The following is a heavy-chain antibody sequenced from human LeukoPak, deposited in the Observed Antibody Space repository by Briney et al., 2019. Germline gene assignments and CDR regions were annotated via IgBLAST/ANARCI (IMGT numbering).Heavy chain of an antibody. D-gene: IGHD4-11*01. CDR3: ARDLYVYSNSPPYYYYGMDV. Sequence: PGGSLRLSCAASGFTVSSNYMSWVRQAPGKGLEWVSVIYSGGSTYYADSVKGRFTISRHNSKNTLYLQMNSLRAEDTAVYYCARDLYVYSNSPPYYYYGMDVWGQGTTVTVSS. V-gene: IGHV3-53*01. CDR2: IYSGGST. CDR1: GFTVSSNY. J-gene: IGHJ6*02.